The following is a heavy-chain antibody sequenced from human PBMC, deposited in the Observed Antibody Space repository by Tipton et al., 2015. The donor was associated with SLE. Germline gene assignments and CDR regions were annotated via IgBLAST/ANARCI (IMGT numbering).Heavy chain of an antibody. CDR1: GFTFSSYS. V-gene: IGHV3-48*01. CDR3: ARDTGEGSSSY. Sequence: SLRLSCAASGFTFSSYSMNWVRQAPGKGLEWVSYISTRSSTIYYADSVKGRFTISRDNANNSLYLQMNSLRAEDTAVYYCARDTGEGSSSYWGQGTLVTVSS. J-gene: IGHJ4*02. D-gene: IGHD3-22*01. CDR2: ISTRSSTI.